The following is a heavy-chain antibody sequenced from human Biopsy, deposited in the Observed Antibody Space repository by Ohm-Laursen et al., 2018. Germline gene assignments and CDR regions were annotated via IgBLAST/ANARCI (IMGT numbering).Heavy chain of an antibody. J-gene: IGHJ5*02. CDR2: IYNTETT. CDR3: ARHPTGFWFDP. V-gene: IGHV4-39*01. Sequence: SDTLSLTCTVSGGSISSSTTYYWAWLRQPPGKGLEWIGSIYNTETTFYNPSLKSRVPISFDTSTNQFSLKVSSVTAADTALYFCARHPTGFWFDPWGHGTLVTVSS. CDR1: GGSISSSTTYY.